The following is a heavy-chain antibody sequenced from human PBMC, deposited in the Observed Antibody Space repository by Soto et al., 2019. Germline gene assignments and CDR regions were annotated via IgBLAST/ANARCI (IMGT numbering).Heavy chain of an antibody. CDR2: INPNNGGT. CDR3: AIQRSWVVY. V-gene: IGHV1-2*04. D-gene: IGHD2-15*01. Sequence: QVHLVQSGAEVKKPGASVKVSCKDSGYSFTANSMHWVRQAPGQGLEWMGWINPNNGGTNYARKFHGWVTMTRATSISTADMDLTRLKSDHTDVYYCAIQRSWVVYWGQGTLVTVSA. J-gene: IGHJ4*02. CDR1: GYSFTANS.